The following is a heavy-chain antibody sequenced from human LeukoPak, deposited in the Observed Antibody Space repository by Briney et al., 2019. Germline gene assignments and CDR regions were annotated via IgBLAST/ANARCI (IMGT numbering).Heavy chain of an antibody. V-gene: IGHV6-1*01. CDR1: GDSVSSNSAA. Sequence: SQTLSLTCAISGDSVSSNSAAWNWIRQSPSRGLEWLGRTYYRSKWYNDYAVSVKSRITINPDTSKNQFSLQLNSVTPEDTAVYYCARARITGTKYYYYYMDVWGKGTTVTVSS. D-gene: IGHD1-7*01. CDR3: ARARITGTKYYYYYMDV. CDR2: TYYRSKWYN. J-gene: IGHJ6*03.